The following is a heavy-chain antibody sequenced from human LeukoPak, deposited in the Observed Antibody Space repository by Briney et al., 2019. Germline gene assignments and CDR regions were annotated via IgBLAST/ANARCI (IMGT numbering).Heavy chain of an antibody. CDR1: GGSISSSSYY. Sequence: SETLSLTCTVSGGSISSSSYYWGWIRQPPGKGLEWIGSIYYSGSTYYNPSLKSRFTISVDTSKNQFSLKLSSVTAADTAVYYCATPNYYGSGTFELDAFDIWGQGTMVTVSS. J-gene: IGHJ3*02. CDR2: IYYSGST. V-gene: IGHV4-39*01. CDR3: ATPNYYGSGTFELDAFDI. D-gene: IGHD3-10*01.